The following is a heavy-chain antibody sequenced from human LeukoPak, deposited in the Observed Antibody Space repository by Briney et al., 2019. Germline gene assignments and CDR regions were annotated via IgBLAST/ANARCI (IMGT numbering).Heavy chain of an antibody. Sequence: GGSLRLSCAASGFTFSSYSMNWVRQAPGKGLEWVSSISSSSSYIYYADSVKGRFTISRDNAKNSLHLQMNSLRAEDTAVYYCASAEGEPSLLDYWGQGTLVTVSS. J-gene: IGHJ4*02. CDR3: ASAEGEPSLLDY. D-gene: IGHD3-16*01. CDR2: ISSSSSYI. CDR1: GFTFSSYS. V-gene: IGHV3-21*01.